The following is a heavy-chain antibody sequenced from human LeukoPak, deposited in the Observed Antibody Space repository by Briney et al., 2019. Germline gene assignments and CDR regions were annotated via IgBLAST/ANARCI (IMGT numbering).Heavy chain of an antibody. D-gene: IGHD3-22*01. CDR3: ARGVGYYDYVDY. CDR1: GFIFNTYW. J-gene: IGHJ4*02. CDR2: ISYDGSNK. Sequence: GGSLRLSCAVSGFIFNTYWMNWVRQAPGKGLEWVAVISYDGSNKYYADSVKGRFTISRDNSKNTLYLQMNSLRAEDTAVYYCARGVGYYDYVDYWGQGTLVTVSS. V-gene: IGHV3-30*19.